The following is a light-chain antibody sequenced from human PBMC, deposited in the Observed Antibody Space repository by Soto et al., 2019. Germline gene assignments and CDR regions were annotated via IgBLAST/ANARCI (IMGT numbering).Light chain of an antibody. CDR1: SRQSSYA. J-gene: IGLJ2*01. V-gene: IGLV4-69*01. CDR2: VNSDGSH. Sequence: QAVVTQSPSASASPGASVKLTCTLSSRQSSYAIAWHQQQPEKGPRYLMKVNSDGSHSKGDGIPDRFSGSSSGAERYLTISSLQSEDEADYYCQTWGTGFVIFGGGTKLTVL. CDR3: QTWGTGFVI.